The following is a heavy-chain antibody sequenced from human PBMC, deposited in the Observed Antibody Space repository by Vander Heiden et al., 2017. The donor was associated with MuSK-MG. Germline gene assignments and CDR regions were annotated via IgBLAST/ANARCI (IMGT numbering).Heavy chain of an antibody. CDR2: IGTAGDT. Sequence: EVQLVESGGGLVQPGGSLSLSCAASGLTFSSHDMHWVRQATGKGLEWVSAIGTAGDTYYPGSVKGRFTISRENAKNSLYLQMNSLRAGDTAVYYCARGGHQLLNYYYGMDVWGQGTTVTVSS. J-gene: IGHJ6*02. V-gene: IGHV3-13*01. CDR1: GLTFSSHD. CDR3: ARGGHQLLNYYYGMDV. D-gene: IGHD2-2*01.